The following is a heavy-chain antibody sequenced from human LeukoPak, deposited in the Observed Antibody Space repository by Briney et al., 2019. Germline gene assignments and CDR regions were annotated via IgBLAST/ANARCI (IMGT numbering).Heavy chain of an antibody. CDR2: ISWDGDST. Sequence: PGGSLRLSCAASGFTFDDYTMHWVRHAPGKGLAWVSLISWDGDSTYYADSVKGRFTISRDNSKNSLYLQMNSLRTEDTALYYCAKKGYGGKSGGAYFDSWGQGTLVTVSS. D-gene: IGHD4-23*01. CDR3: AKKGYGGKSGGAYFDS. J-gene: IGHJ4*02. V-gene: IGHV3-43*01. CDR1: GFTFDDYT.